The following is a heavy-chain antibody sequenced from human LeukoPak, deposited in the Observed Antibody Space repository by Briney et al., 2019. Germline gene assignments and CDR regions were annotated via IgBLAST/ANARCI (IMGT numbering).Heavy chain of an antibody. J-gene: IGHJ3*02. CDR1: GFTFTSSA. D-gene: IGHD3-22*01. V-gene: IGHV1-58*02. CDR2: IVVGSGNT. CDR3: AAAGYYYDSSGYPNDAFDI. Sequence: SVKVSCKASGFTFTSSAMQWVRQARGQRLEWIGWIVVGSGNTNYAQKFQERVTITRDMSTSTAYMELCSLRSEDTAVYYCAAAGYYYDSSGYPNDAFDIWGQGTMVTVSS.